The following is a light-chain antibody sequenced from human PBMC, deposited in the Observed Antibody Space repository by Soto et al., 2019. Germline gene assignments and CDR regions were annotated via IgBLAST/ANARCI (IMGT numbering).Light chain of an antibody. J-gene: IGKJ1*01. CDR1: QTVISNS. CDR3: QQYGTSPRT. Sequence: EIVLTQSPGTLSLSPGERATLSCRASQTVISNSLAWYQQLPGQAPRLLIYAASSRATGFPARFSGSGSGTEFTLTISRLEPEDFAVYYCQQYGTSPRTFGQGTTVEIK. V-gene: IGKV3-20*01. CDR2: AAS.